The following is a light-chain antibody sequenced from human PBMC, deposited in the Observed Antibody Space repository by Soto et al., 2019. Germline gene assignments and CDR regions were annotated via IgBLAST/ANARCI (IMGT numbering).Light chain of an antibody. Sequence: DIQMTQSPSTLSASVGDRVTITCRASQSVSSWLAWYQQTPGKAPKLLIYSTSTLDTGVPSRFGGSGSGTEFTLTISSLQPDDFGTYYCQQYKSYPLTFGGGTKVDIK. CDR2: STS. J-gene: IGKJ4*01. V-gene: IGKV1-5*03. CDR3: QQYKSYPLT. CDR1: QSVSSW.